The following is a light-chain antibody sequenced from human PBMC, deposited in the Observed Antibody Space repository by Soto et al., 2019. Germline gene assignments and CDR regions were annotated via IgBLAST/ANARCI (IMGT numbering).Light chain of an antibody. CDR3: SSYTSSASRV. CDR1: SSDIGGYNY. J-gene: IGLJ3*02. Sequence: QSALTRPASVSGSPGQSITISCTGTSSDIGGYNYVSWYQQHPGKAPKLIIYEVSDRPSGISNRFSGSKSGNTASLTISGLQADDEADYYCSSYTSSASRVFGGGTKLTVL. CDR2: EVS. V-gene: IGLV2-14*01.